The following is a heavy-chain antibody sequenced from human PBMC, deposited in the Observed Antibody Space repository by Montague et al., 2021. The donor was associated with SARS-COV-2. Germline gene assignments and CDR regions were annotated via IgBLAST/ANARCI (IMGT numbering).Heavy chain of an antibody. V-gene: IGHV4-39*01. Sequence: SETLSLTCTASGVSISSAHYCWGWVRQTPGKGLEWIVNIFYDGTSRSNPSLNSRVTISVDTSKIQLSLKPISVTAADTAVYYCARGLGGGSGSHLDDWGPGTLVTVSS. CDR2: IFYDGTS. J-gene: IGHJ4*02. CDR1: GVSISSAHYC. CDR3: ARGLGGGSGSHLDD. D-gene: IGHD2-15*01.